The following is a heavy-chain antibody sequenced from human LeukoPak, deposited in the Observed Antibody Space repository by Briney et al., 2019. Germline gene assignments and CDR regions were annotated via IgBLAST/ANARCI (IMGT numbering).Heavy chain of an antibody. V-gene: IGHV4-34*01. D-gene: IGHD3-22*01. CDR3: ASDDYYDSSGYYS. J-gene: IGHJ4*02. Sequence: PSETLSLTCVVYGGSFSGYYWSWIRQPPGKGLEWIGEINHSGSTNYNPSLKSRVTISVDTSKNQFSLKLSSVTAADTAVYYCASDDYYDSSGYYSWGQGTLVTVSS. CDR2: INHSGST. CDR1: GGSFSGYY.